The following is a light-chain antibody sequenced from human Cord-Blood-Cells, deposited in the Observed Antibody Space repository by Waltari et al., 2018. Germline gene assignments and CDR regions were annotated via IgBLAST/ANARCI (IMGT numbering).Light chain of an antibody. CDR3: SSYTSSSTYV. Sequence: QSALTQPASVSGSPGQSITISCTGTSSDVGGYNYVSWYQQHPAKAPKLMVYEVSKRPSGVSNRFSGSKSGNTASLTISGLQAEDEADYSCSSYTSSSTYVFGTGTKVTVL. CDR1: SSDVGGYNY. CDR2: EVS. V-gene: IGLV2-14*01. J-gene: IGLJ1*01.